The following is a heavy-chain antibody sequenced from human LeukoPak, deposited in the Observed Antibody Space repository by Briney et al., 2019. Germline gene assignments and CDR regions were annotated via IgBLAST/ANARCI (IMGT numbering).Heavy chain of an antibody. CDR2: IKQDGSEK. CDR1: GFTFSSYW. V-gene: IGHV3-7*01. CDR3: AKDGKDYYDSSGYANDAFDI. J-gene: IGHJ3*02. Sequence: GGSLRLSCAASGFTFSSYWMSWVRQAPGKGLEWVANIKQDGSEKYYVDSVKGRFTISRDNSKNTLYLQMNSLRAEDTAVYYCAKDGKDYYDSSGYANDAFDIWGQGTMVTVSS. D-gene: IGHD3-22*01.